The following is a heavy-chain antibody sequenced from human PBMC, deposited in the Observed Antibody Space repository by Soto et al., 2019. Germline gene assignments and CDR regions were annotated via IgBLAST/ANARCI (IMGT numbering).Heavy chain of an antibody. CDR3: ARDPYGSGSYSAPPFDY. CDR1: GYTFTSYG. J-gene: IGHJ4*02. V-gene: IGHV1-18*01. CDR2: ISAYNGNT. Sequence: EASVKVSCKASGYTFTSYGIIWVRQAPGQGLEWMGWISAYNGNTSYAQKLQGRVTMTTDTSTSTAYMELRSLRSDDTAVYCCARDPYGSGSYSAPPFDYWGQGTLVTVSS. D-gene: IGHD3-10*01.